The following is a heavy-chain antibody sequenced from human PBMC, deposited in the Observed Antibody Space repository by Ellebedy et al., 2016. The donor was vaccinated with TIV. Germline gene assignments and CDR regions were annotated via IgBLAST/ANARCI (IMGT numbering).Heavy chain of an antibody. CDR1: GFTFGSFG. D-gene: IGHD1-1*01. V-gene: IGHV3-74*01. CDR2: IDRHGSDT. CDR3: ARGGTGCFDI. J-gene: IGHJ3*02. Sequence: GESLKISCVASGFTFGSFGMVWVRQAPGKGLMWVSRIDRHGSDTSYADSVKGRFTISRDNAKNTMYVEMNSLRVDDTAVYYCARGGTGCFDIWGQGTMVIVSS.